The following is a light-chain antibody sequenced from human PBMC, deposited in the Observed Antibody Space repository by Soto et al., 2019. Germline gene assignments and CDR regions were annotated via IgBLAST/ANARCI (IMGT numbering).Light chain of an antibody. Sequence: ESVLTQYPGTLSLSPGEIATLSCRASQSGSSSYLAWCQQKPGQAPRLLIDGASSRATGIRDRFSGSGSGTDGTVTISSLEPEDFAVYYCQQYGSSTPYTFGQGTKLEIK. V-gene: IGKV3-20*01. CDR1: QSGSSSY. CDR3: QQYGSSTPYT. CDR2: GAS. J-gene: IGKJ2*01.